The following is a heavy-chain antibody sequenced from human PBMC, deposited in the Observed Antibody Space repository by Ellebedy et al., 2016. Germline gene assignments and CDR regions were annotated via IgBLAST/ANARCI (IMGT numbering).Heavy chain of an antibody. CDR3: ARSGTRRGLFDY. CDR2: ISAYNGNT. Sequence: ASVKVSCKASGYTFTSYGISWVRQAPGQGLEWMGWISAYNGNTNYAQKLQGRVTMTTDTSTSTAYMELSSLRSEDTAVYYCARSGTRRGLFDYWGQGTLVTVSS. D-gene: IGHD1-26*01. CDR1: GYTFTSYG. V-gene: IGHV1-18*01. J-gene: IGHJ4*02.